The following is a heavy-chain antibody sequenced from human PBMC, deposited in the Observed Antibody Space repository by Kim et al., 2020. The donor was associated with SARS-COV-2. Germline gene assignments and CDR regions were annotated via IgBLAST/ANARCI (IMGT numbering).Heavy chain of an antibody. V-gene: IGHV4-39*01. CDR2: IHYTGST. J-gene: IGHJ3*02. CDR1: GGSISSNSFY. CDR3: ARPTGMTTATTDRAYEI. Sequence: SETLSLTCTVSGGSISSNSFYWDWIRQPPGKELEWIGSIHYTGSTHYNPSVMGRVTISIDPSKNQFSLRMSSVTAAETAVYYCARPTGMTTATTDRAYEIWGQGTMVPVSS. D-gene: IGHD4-17*01.